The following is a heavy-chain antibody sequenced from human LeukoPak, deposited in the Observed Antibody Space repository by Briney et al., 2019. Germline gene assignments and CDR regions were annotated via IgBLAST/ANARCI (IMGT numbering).Heavy chain of an antibody. J-gene: IGHJ4*02. CDR1: GFTLSSYS. Sequence: PGGSLRLSCAASGFTLSSYSMNWVRQAPGKGLEWISYITSSSSTIHYADSVRGRFTISRDNAKNPLYLQMNSLRDEDTAVYYCTRDPNALDYWGQGTLVTVSS. V-gene: IGHV3-48*02. CDR2: ITSSSSTI. CDR3: TRDPNALDY.